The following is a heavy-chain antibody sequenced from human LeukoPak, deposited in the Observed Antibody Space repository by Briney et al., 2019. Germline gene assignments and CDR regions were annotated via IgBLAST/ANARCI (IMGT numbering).Heavy chain of an antibody. CDR2: IYSGGST. D-gene: IGHD5-12*01. Sequence: GGSLRLSCAASGFTFSSYAMSWVRQAPGKGLEWVSVIYSGGSTYYADSVKGRFTISRDNSKNTLYLQMNSLRAEDTAVYYCARDLSGRFDYWGQGTLVTVSS. V-gene: IGHV3-66*01. CDR1: GFTFSSYA. J-gene: IGHJ4*02. CDR3: ARDLSGRFDY.